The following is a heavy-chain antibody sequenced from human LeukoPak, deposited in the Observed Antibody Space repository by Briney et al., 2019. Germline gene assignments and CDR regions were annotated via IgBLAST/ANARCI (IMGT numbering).Heavy chain of an antibody. V-gene: IGHV3-7*01. D-gene: IGHD3-10*01. CDR1: GFTFSSYW. J-gene: IGHJ5*02. CDR3: AKYSYGAGTSFDP. CDR2: IKQDGSEK. Sequence: GGSLRLSCAASGFTFSSYWMSWVRQAPGKGREWVANIKQDGSEKYYVDSVKGRFTISRDNAKNSMYLQMSSLRAEDKAVYYCAKYSYGAGTSFDPWGQGTLVTVSS.